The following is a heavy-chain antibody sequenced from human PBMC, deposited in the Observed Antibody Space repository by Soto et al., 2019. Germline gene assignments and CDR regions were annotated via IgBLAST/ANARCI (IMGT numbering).Heavy chain of an antibody. V-gene: IGHV3-23*01. CDR1: GFTFSSYA. Sequence: GGSLRLSCAASGFTFSSYAMSWVRQAPGKGLEWVSAISGSGGSTYYADSVKGRFTISRDNSKNTLYLQMNSLRAEDTAVYYCAKMGIQLWLTPLDYWGQGTLVTVSS. CDR3: AKMGIQLWLTPLDY. J-gene: IGHJ4*02. D-gene: IGHD5-18*01. CDR2: ISGSGGST.